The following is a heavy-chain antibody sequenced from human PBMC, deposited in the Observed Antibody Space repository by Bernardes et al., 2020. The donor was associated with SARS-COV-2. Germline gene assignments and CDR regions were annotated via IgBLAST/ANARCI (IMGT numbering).Heavy chain of an antibody. Sequence: GGSLRLSCGASGFTFNNFGMHWVRQAPGKGLEWVAVISYEGSIQHYADSVKGRFTISRDSSKNTVYLQMNTLRPEDTAVYYCAKDRPYFTYYYDSSGPDAFDIWGQGTMVTVSS. J-gene: IGHJ3*02. D-gene: IGHD3-22*01. CDR1: GFTFNNFG. V-gene: IGHV3-30*18. CDR2: ISYEGSIQ. CDR3: AKDRPYFTYYYDSSGPDAFDI.